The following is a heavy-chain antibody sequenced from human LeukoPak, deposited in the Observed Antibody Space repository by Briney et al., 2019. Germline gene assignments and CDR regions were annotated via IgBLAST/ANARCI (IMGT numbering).Heavy chain of an antibody. CDR3: ARQKGYYDSSGYVDY. V-gene: IGHV4-59*08. Sequence: SETLSLTCTVSGGSISIYYWSWIRQPPGKGLEWIGYIYYSGSTNYSPSLKSRVTISVDTSKNQFSLKLSSVTAADTAVYYCARQKGYYDSSGYVDYWGQGTLVTVSS. CDR2: IYYSGST. D-gene: IGHD3-22*01. CDR1: GGSISIYY. J-gene: IGHJ4*02.